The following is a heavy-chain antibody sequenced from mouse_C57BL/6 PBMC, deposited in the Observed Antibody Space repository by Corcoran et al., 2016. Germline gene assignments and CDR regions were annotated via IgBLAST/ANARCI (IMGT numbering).Heavy chain of an antibody. CDR2: INPNNGGT. CDR3: ARGDYGSSLDY. V-gene: IGHV1-26*01. J-gene: IGHJ2*01. CDR1: GYTFTDYY. Sequence: EVQLQQSGPELVKPGASVKISCKASGYTFTDYYMNWVKQSHGKSLEWIGDINPNNGGTSYNQKFKGKATLTVDKSSSTAYMELCSLTSEDSAVYYCARGDYGSSLDYWGQGTTLTVSS. D-gene: IGHD1-1*01.